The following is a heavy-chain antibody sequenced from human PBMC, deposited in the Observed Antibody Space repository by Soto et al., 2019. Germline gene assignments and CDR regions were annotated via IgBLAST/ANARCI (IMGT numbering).Heavy chain of an antibody. J-gene: IGHJ4*02. CDR2: IWYDGSNK. CDR1: GFTFSSYG. CDR3: ARDSDYSNLVVGSDY. D-gene: IGHD4-4*01. V-gene: IGHV3-33*01. Sequence: GGSLRLSCAASGFTFSSYGMHWVRQAPGKGLEWVAVIWYDGSNKYYADSVKGRFTISRDNSKNTLYLQMNSLRAEDTAVYYCARDSDYSNLVVGSDYWGQGTLVTVSS.